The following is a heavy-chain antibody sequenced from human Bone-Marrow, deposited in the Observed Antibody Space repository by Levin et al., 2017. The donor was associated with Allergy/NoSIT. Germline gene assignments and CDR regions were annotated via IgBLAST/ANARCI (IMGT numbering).Heavy chain of an antibody. Sequence: PGGSLRLSCAASGFTFNSYSMNWVRQAPGKGLEWVSSISSSSSYLYYADSVKGRFTISRDNTKNSLFLQMNSLRAEDTAVYYCASGLDYSNYINAFNIWGQGTMVTVS. J-gene: IGHJ3*02. D-gene: IGHD4-11*01. CDR1: GFTFNSYS. CDR2: ISSSSSYL. CDR3: ASGLDYSNYINAFNI. V-gene: IGHV3-21*01.